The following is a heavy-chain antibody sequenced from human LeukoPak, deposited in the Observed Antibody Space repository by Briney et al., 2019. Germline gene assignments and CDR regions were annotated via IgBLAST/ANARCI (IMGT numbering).Heavy chain of an antibody. CDR3: ASNTGTVFDY. CDR2: MFYGGTT. Sequence: SETLSLTCSVSGGSISSSSYFWVWIRQPPGKGLEWIGSMFYGGTTYYNPSLKSRITISVDTSKNQFFMKLSSVTAADTAVYYCASNTGTVFDYWGQGALVTVSS. J-gene: IGHJ4*02. CDR1: GGSISSSSYF. V-gene: IGHV4-39*07. D-gene: IGHD7-27*01.